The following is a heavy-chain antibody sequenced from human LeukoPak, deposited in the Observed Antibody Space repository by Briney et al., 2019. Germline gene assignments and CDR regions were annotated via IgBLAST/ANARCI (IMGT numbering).Heavy chain of an antibody. V-gene: IGHV1-69*13. CDR2: IIPIFGTA. Sequence: SVKVSPMASVGTFKSYAISWGRQAPGQGLEWMGGIIPIFGTANYAQKFQGRVTITADESTSTAYMELSSLRSEDTAVYYCASEGGAGDDILSGVGSGMDVWGQGTTVTVSS. CDR3: ASEGGAGDDILSGVGSGMDV. J-gene: IGHJ6*02. D-gene: IGHD3-9*01. CDR1: VGTFKSYA.